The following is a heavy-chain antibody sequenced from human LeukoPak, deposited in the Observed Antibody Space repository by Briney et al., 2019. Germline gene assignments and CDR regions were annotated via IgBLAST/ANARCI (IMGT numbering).Heavy chain of an antibody. CDR1: GGSISSHS. J-gene: IGHJ4*02. CDR3: ARYDSSGYISY. CDR2: IYYTGST. D-gene: IGHD3-22*01. Sequence: SETLSLTCTVSGGSISSHSWSWVRQPPGNGLEWIGYIYYTGSTNSNPSLKSRVTISIDTSRNQFSLTLSSVTAADTAVYYCARYDSSGYISYWGPGTLVTVSS. V-gene: IGHV4-59*11.